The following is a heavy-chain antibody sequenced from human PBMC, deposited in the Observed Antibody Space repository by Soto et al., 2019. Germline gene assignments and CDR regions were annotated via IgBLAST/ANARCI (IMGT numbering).Heavy chain of an antibody. CDR1: GGSISSGGYY. D-gene: IGHD6-6*01. Sequence: PSETLSLTCTVSGGSISSGGYYWSWIRQHPGKGLEWIGYIYYSGSTYYNPSLKSRVTISVDTSKNQFSLELSSVTAADTAVYYCAREISSSSGRYFDYWGQGTLVTVSS. J-gene: IGHJ4*02. CDR3: AREISSSSGRYFDY. CDR2: IYYSGST. V-gene: IGHV4-31*03.